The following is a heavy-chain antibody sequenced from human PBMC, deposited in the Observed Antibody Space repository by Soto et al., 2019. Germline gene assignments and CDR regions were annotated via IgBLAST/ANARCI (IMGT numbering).Heavy chain of an antibody. J-gene: IGHJ4*02. D-gene: IGHD6-19*01. CDR2: IYAGGST. CDR1: GFTVSNSY. CDR3: ARGPGGWLDY. V-gene: IGHV3-53*01. Sequence: EVQLVESGGGLIQPGGSLRLSCAASGFTVSNSYMSWVRQAPGKGLEWVAVIYAGGSTYYADSVKGRFTISRDNSQNTLCLQMNSLRGDDTAVYYCARGPGGWLDYWGQGTLVTVSS.